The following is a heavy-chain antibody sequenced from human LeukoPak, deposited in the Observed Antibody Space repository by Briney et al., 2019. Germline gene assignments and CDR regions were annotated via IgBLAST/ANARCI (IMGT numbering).Heavy chain of an antibody. Sequence: SETLSLTCAVYGGSFSGYYWSWIRQPPGKGLEGIGEINHSGSTNYNPSLKSRVTISVDTAKNQFSLKRSSVTAADTAVYYCARRRYSYGSTRFDYWGQGTLVTVSS. CDR2: INHSGST. V-gene: IGHV4-34*01. D-gene: IGHD5-18*01. CDR3: ARRRYSYGSTRFDY. J-gene: IGHJ4*02. CDR1: GGSFSGYY.